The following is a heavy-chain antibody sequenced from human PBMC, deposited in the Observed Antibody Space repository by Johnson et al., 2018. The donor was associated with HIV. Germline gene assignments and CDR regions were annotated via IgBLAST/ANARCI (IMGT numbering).Heavy chain of an antibody. CDR3: ARDGRGEQLVDQVDAFDI. J-gene: IGHJ3*02. Sequence: QVQLVESGGGVVQPGRSLRLSCAASGFTFSSYAMHWVRQAPGKGLERVAVLSYDGSDKYYADSVKGRCTLSRDNSKNTLYLQMNSLRAEDTALYFCARDGRGEQLVDQVDAFDIWGQGTMVTVSS. CDR2: LSYDGSDK. V-gene: IGHV3-30*04. D-gene: IGHD6-6*01. CDR1: GFTFSSYA.